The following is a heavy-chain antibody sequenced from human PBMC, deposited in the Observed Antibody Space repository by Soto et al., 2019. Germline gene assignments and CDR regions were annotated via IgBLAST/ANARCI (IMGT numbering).Heavy chain of an antibody. D-gene: IGHD2-21*01. CDR2: INTGNGNT. CDR1: GYTFTDYA. V-gene: IGHV1-3*04. CDR3: AKGSRMWTPDY. Sequence: ASVKVSCKASGYTFTDYAMHWVRQAPGQRLEWMGWINTGNGNTKFSLKFQGRVTITRGTSATTAYMELTSLRSEDTAVYYCAKGSRMWTPDYWGQGTLVTVS. J-gene: IGHJ4*02.